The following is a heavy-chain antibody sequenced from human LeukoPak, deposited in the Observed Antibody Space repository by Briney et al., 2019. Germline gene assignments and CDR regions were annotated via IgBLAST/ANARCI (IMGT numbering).Heavy chain of an antibody. Sequence: SETLSLTCTVSGGSISSYYWSWIRQPAGKGLEWIGRFYTGGSADYNPSLKSRVTMSVDTSKNQFSLKLSSVTAADTAVYYCASVYSGYDLTGSLANYYFDYWGQGTLVTVSS. CDR3: ASVYSGYDLTGSLANYYFDY. CDR2: FYTGGSA. J-gene: IGHJ4*02. D-gene: IGHD5-12*01. CDR1: GGSISSYY. V-gene: IGHV4-4*07.